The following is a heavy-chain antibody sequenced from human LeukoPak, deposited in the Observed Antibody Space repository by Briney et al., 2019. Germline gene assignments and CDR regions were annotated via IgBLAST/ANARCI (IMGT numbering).Heavy chain of an antibody. J-gene: IGHJ6*03. CDR2: ISSSGSTI. V-gene: IGHV3-48*03. D-gene: IGHD3-10*01. CDR1: GFTLSSYE. Sequence: PGGSLRLSCAASGFTLSSYEMNWVRQAPGKGLEWVSYISSSGSTIYYADSVKGRFTISRDNAKNSLYLQMNSLRAEDTAVYYCASGSISAARTYYYYYMDVWGKGTTVTVSS. CDR3: ASGSISAARTYYYYYMDV.